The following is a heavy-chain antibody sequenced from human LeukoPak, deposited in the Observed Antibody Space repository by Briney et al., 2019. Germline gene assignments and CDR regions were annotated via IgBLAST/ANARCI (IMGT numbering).Heavy chain of an antibody. Sequence: PSETLSLTCAVYGGPFSGYYWSWIRQPPGKGLEWIGEINHSGSTNYNPSLKSRVTISVDTSKNQFSLKLSSVTAADTAVYYCASRQYDFWRRHQSKYYYYGMDVWGQGTTVTVSS. CDR2: INHSGST. D-gene: IGHD3-3*01. V-gene: IGHV4-34*01. J-gene: IGHJ6*02. CDR3: ASRQYDFWRRHQSKYYYYGMDV. CDR1: GGPFSGYY.